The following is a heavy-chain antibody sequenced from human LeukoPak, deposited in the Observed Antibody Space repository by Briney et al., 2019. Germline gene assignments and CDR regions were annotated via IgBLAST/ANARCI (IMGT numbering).Heavy chain of an antibody. CDR3: AREGDFYDRSGAFDF. CDR2: INPDSGGT. Sequence: ASVKVSCKASGYTFTGSYMHWVRQAPGQGLEWMGWINPDSGGTDYAQKFQGRVTMTRDTSISTAYMELSRLRSDDTAVYYCAREGDFYDRSGAFDFWGQGTLATVSS. CDR1: GYTFTGSY. J-gene: IGHJ4*02. D-gene: IGHD3-22*01. V-gene: IGHV1-2*02.